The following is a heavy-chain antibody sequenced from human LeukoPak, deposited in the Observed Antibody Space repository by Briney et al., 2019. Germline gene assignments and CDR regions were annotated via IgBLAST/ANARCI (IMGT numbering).Heavy chain of an antibody. J-gene: IGHJ5*02. Sequence: ASVKFSCKVSGYTLTELSMHWVRQAPGKGLEWMGGFDPEDGETIYAQKLQGRVTMTRDMSTSTDYMELSSLRSEDTAVYYCARDNSVGDYAWWFDPWGQGTLVTVSS. D-gene: IGHD1-26*01. CDR2: FDPEDGET. CDR3: ARDNSVGDYAWWFDP. V-gene: IGHV1-24*01. CDR1: GYTLTELS.